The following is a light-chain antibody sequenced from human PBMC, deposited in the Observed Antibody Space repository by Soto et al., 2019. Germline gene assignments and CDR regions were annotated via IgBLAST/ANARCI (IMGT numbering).Light chain of an antibody. Sequence: EIVLTQSPGILSLSPGGRATLSCRASQSVSNDFFAWYQQKPRQPPRLLIYGSYTRATGIPGRFSGRGAGTDFLLIISRQEHEDVAVYYCQQYGSSGTFGQGTKVDIK. V-gene: IGKV3-20*01. J-gene: IGKJ1*01. CDR2: GSY. CDR1: QSVSNDF. CDR3: QQYGSSGT.